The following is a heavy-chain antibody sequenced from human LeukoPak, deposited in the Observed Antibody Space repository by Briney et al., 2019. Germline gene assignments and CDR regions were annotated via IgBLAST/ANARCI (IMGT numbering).Heavy chain of an antibody. J-gene: IGHJ4*02. CDR1: GFTFSSYA. V-gene: IGHV3-23*01. CDR2: ISGSGGST. CDR3: AKAPSYPPFYSSSPYFDY. Sequence: PGGSLRLSCVTSGFTFSSYAMSWVRQAPGKGLEWVSAISGSGGSTYYADSVKGRFTISRDNSKNTLYLQMNSLRAEDTAVYYCAKAPSYPPFYSSSPYFDYWGQGTLVTVSS. D-gene: IGHD6-6*01.